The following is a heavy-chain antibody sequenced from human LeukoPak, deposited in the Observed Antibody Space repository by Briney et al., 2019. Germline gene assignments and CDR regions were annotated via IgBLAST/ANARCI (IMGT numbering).Heavy chain of an antibody. J-gene: IGHJ4*02. CDR3: ATDRSLSWFDY. D-gene: IGHD6-13*01. CDR2: IYYDGSKK. CDR1: GLTFRNDG. Sequence: GGALRLSCATSGLTFRNDGMHGVRPTPGKGLEWVAIIYYDGSKKFYADSEKGRFTISRENSKNTGCLQMNSLRAEDTAVYYCATDRSLSWFDYWGQGTLVTVSS. V-gene: IGHV3-33*01.